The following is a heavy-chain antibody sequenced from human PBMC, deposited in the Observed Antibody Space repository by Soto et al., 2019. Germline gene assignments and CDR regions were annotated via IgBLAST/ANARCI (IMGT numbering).Heavy chain of an antibody. J-gene: IGHJ4*02. Sequence: QVQLVESGGGVVQPGRSLRLSCAASGFTFSNFGMHLVRQAPGKGLVWVASISYDGNSKYSADSVKGRLTISRDNSKNTLYLKMNSLRSEDTAVYYCAKFWGPVTAAVDDYWGQGTLVTVSS. V-gene: IGHV3-30*18. CDR2: ISYDGNSK. CDR1: GFTFSNFG. CDR3: AKFWGPVTAAVDDY. D-gene: IGHD6-13*01.